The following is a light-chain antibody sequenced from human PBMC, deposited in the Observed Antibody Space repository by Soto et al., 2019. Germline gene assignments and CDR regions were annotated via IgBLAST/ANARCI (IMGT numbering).Light chain of an antibody. Sequence: DIQMTQSPSTLSASVGDRVTITCRASQSISSWLAWYQQKPGKAPKLLIYDASTLKSGVSSRFSGSGSGTEFTLTISSLQPDDFATYYCQQYDNYPLTFGGGTKVEIK. CDR2: DAS. J-gene: IGKJ4*01. CDR1: QSISSW. V-gene: IGKV1-5*01. CDR3: QQYDNYPLT.